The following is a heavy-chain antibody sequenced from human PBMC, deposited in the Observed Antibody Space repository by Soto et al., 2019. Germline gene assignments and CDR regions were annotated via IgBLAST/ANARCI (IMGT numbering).Heavy chain of an antibody. CDR2: ISGSGDIT. J-gene: IGHJ4*02. Sequence: EVHLLESGGGLVQPGGSLRFSCAVSGFSFSNSAMTWVRQAPGKGLEWVSGISGSGDITYNTDSVKGRFAISRDTSKNVFYVQMRSLRAEDTAVYYCAKVPQWVLRYHDWFFDYWGQGTLVTVSS. V-gene: IGHV3-23*01. CDR3: AKVPQWVLRYHDWFFDY. CDR1: GFSFSNSA. D-gene: IGHD3-9*01.